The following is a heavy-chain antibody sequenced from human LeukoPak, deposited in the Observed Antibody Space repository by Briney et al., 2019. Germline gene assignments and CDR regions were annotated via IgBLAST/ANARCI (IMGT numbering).Heavy chain of an antibody. D-gene: IGHD1-7*01. CDR1: GFTFSNYW. CDR2: IKTDGSEK. CDR3: ARDLSGTRAFDI. Sequence: GGSLRLSCEGSGFTFSNYWMGWVRQAPGKGLQWVANIKTDGSEKYYVDSVKGRFTISRDNAKNSLYLQMNSLRAEDTAVYYCARDLSGTRAFDIWGQGTMVTVSS. V-gene: IGHV3-7*01. J-gene: IGHJ3*02.